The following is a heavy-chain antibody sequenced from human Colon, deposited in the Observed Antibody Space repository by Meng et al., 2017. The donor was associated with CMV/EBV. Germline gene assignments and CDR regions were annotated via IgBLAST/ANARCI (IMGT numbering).Heavy chain of an antibody. CDR3: ASQDSEVYGLGF. J-gene: IGHJ4*02. V-gene: IGHV4-4*02. D-gene: IGHD2-8*01. Sequence: FSDSGGSISSSKWWCWVGQAPGKGLEWIGEIFHRGKTNYNPSLESRVTISVDKPENRFSLKLTSVTAADTAVYYCASQDSEVYGLGFWGQGTLVTVSS. CDR2: IFHRGKT. CDR1: GGSISSSKW.